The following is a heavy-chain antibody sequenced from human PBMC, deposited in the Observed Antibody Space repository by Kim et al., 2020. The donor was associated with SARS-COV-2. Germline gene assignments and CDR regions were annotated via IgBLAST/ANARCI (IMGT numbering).Heavy chain of an antibody. D-gene: IGHD3-22*01. Sequence: SETLSLTCSVSGGDFNDYYWSWIRQPPGKGLEWIGYIHSFGNINNNPSLRGRVAMSMDTSKNQVSLLLTSVTAADTAIYFCARKRADRSGFIDYWGQGILVAVSS. CDR3: ARKRADRSGFIDY. J-gene: IGHJ4*02. CDR1: GGDFNDYY. V-gene: IGHV4-59*01. CDR2: IHSFGNI.